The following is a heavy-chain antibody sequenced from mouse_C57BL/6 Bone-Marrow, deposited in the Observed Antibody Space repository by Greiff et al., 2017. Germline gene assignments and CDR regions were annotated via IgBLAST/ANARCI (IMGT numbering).Heavy chain of an antibody. Sequence: EVQLQESVAELVRPGASVKLSCTASGFNIKNSYMHWVKQRPEQGLEWIGRIDPANGNTKYAPKFQGKATLTADTSSNTAYLQLSSLTSEDTAIYYSAGDGYYFYWYFGVWGTGTTVTVSS. CDR2: IDPANGNT. V-gene: IGHV14-3*01. D-gene: IGHD2-3*01. CDR3: AGDGYYFYWYFGV. CDR1: GFNIKNSY. J-gene: IGHJ1*03.